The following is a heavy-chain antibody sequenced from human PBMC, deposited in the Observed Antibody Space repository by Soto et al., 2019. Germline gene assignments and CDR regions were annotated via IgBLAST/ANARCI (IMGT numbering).Heavy chain of an antibody. Sequence: QVQLQESGPGLVKPSQTLSLTCTVSGGSISSGGYYWSWIRQQPGKGLEWIGYIYYSGSTYYNPSLKSRVTISVDTSKNQFSLKLSSVTAADTAVYYCAITSYDSSGYYYLDYWGQGTLVTVSS. CDR1: GGSISSGGYY. D-gene: IGHD3-22*01. J-gene: IGHJ4*02. CDR3: AITSYDSSGYYYLDY. V-gene: IGHV4-31*03. CDR2: IYYSGST.